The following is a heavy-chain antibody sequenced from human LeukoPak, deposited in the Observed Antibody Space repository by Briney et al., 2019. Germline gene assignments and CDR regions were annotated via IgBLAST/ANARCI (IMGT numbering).Heavy chain of an antibody. J-gene: IGHJ3*02. CDR3: ARRARYCTSASCDPIGAFDI. CDR2: IRLDGSEN. D-gene: IGHD2-2*01. V-gene: IGHV3-7*01. CDR1: GFTFSAYW. Sequence: GGSLRLSCVASGFTFSAYWMTWVRQAPGKGLDWVANIRLDGSENYYVDSVRGRFTISRDNAKNSLYLQMNSLRAEDTAVYYCARRARYCTSASCDPIGAFDIWGQGTMVTVSS.